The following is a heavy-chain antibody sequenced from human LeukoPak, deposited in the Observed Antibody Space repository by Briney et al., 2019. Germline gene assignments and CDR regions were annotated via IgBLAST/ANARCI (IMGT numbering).Heavy chain of an antibody. CDR3: ARVLLWFGEGLNWFDP. V-gene: IGHV1-2*02. CDR2: INPNSVGT. Sequence: ASVKVSCKASGYTFTDYYIHWVRQAPGQGLEWMGWINPNSVGTNSAQKFQGRVTMTRDKSISTAYMELRRLRSDDTAVYYCARVLLWFGEGLNWFDPWGQGTLVTVSS. CDR1: GYTFTDYY. D-gene: IGHD3-10*01. J-gene: IGHJ5*02.